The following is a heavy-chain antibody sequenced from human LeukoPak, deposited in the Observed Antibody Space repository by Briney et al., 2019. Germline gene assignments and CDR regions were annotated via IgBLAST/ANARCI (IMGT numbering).Heavy chain of an antibody. D-gene: IGHD5-18*01. Sequence: GGSLTLSCAASGFTFDDYAMHWVRQAPGKGLEWVSGISWNSGSIGYADSVKGRFTISRDNAKNSLYLQMNSLRAEDMALYYCARAGVQLWYDAFDIWGQGTMVTVSS. CDR3: ARAGVQLWYDAFDI. CDR1: GFTFDDYA. V-gene: IGHV3-9*03. CDR2: ISWNSGSI. J-gene: IGHJ3*02.